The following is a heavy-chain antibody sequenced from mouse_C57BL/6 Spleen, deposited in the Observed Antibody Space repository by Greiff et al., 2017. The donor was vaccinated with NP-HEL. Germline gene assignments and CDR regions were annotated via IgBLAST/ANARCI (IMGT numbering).Heavy chain of an antibody. CDR1: GYTFTSYW. Sequence: VQLQQPGAELVRPGSSVKLSCKASGYTFTSYWMHWVKQRPIQGLEWIGNIDTSDSETHYNQKFKDKATLTVDKSSSTAYMQLSSLTSEDSAVYYCARTFYYGSSRYFDVWGTGTTVTVSS. CDR2: IDTSDSET. CDR3: ARTFYYGSSRYFDV. J-gene: IGHJ1*03. V-gene: IGHV1-52*01. D-gene: IGHD1-1*01.